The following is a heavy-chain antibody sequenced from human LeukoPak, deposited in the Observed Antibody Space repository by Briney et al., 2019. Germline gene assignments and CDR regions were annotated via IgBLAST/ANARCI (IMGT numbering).Heavy chain of an antibody. CDR3: ARGIVVVTISPGEMDV. D-gene: IGHD3-22*01. V-gene: IGHV3-66*01. CDR1: GFTVSSNY. Sequence: GGSLRLSCAASGFTVSSNYMSWVRQAPGKGLGWVSVIYSGGSTYYADSVKGRFTISRDNSKNTLYLRMNSLRAEDTAVYYCARGIVVVTISPGEMDVWGQGTTVTVSS. CDR2: IYSGGST. J-gene: IGHJ6*02.